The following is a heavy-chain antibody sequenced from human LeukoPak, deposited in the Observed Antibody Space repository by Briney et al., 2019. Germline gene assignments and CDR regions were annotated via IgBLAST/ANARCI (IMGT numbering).Heavy chain of an antibody. CDR1: GGSFSGYY. V-gene: IGHV4-34*01. Sequence: SETLSLTCAVYGGSFSGYYWSWIRQPPGKGREWIGEINHSGSTNYNPSLKSRVTISVDTSKNQFSLKLSSVTAADTAVYYCAREGKITMVRGVIRYYYMDVWGKGTTVTISS. CDR3: AREGKITMVRGVIRYYYMDV. D-gene: IGHD3-10*01. J-gene: IGHJ6*03. CDR2: INHSGST.